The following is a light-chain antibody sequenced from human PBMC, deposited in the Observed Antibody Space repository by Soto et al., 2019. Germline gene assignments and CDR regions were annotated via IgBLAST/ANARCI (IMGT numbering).Light chain of an antibody. V-gene: IGKV4-1*01. J-gene: IGKJ1*01. CDR3: HQYYSTPWT. Sequence: DIVMTQSPDSLAVSLGERATINCKSSQSVLYSSNNKNYLAWYQQKPGQPPKLLLYWASTRESGVPDRFNGRGSGTDFTLTINSPQAEDVAVYYCHQYYSTPWTFGQGTKVEIK. CDR1: QSVLYSSNNKNY. CDR2: WAS.